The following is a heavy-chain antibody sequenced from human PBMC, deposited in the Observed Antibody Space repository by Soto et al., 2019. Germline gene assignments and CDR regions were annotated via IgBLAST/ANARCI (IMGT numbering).Heavy chain of an antibody. CDR3: VQSRCGGECLQSYSSHSYYGLDV. CDR1: GFSLSTTGVG. V-gene: IGHV2-5*02. CDR2: IYWDDDK. Sequence: QITLKESGPTLVKPTQTLTLTCTFSGFSLSTTGVGVGWIRQPPGKALEWLELIYWDDDKRYSPSLKSRLTTSKDTPKNQVVLTMTYMDPVDTATYYCVQSRCGGECLQSYSSHSYYGLDVWGQGTTVTVSS. D-gene: IGHD2-21*01. J-gene: IGHJ6*02.